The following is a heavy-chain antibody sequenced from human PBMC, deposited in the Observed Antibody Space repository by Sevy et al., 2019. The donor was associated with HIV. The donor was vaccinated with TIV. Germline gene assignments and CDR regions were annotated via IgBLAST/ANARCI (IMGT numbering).Heavy chain of an antibody. CDR2: ISSSGNSI. V-gene: IGHV3-11*04. CDR1: GFTFSDYY. CDR3: ARDHPDKDGMDV. J-gene: IGHJ6*02. D-gene: IGHD2-15*01. Sequence: GGSLRLSCAASGFTFSDYYMSWVRQAPGKGLEWVSYISSSGNSIYYADSVKGRFTVSRDNAKNSLYLQMNSLRVEDTAVYYCARDHPDKDGMDVWGQGTMVTVSS.